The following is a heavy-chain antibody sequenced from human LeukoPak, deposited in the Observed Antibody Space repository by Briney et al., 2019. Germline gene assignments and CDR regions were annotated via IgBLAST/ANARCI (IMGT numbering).Heavy chain of an antibody. CDR1: GVSISTHY. CDR2: INHTGTT. Sequence: PSETLSLTCNVSGVSISTHYWSWIRQSPGKGLEWIGEINHTGTTNSNPSLGSRLTMSVDSSKNQFSLKLTSVTAADTGVYYCARGDSNSFEYLYYMDVWGKGTTVTVSS. J-gene: IGHJ6*03. V-gene: IGHV4-34*01. D-gene: IGHD4-11*01. CDR3: ARGDSNSFEYLYYMDV.